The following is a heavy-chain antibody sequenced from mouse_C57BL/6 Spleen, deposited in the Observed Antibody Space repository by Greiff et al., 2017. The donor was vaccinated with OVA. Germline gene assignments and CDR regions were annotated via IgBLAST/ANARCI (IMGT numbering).Heavy chain of an antibody. D-gene: IGHD4-1*01. J-gene: IGHJ4*01. CDR2: IYPGDGDT. CDR1: GYAFSSSW. Sequence: VQLKQSGPELVKPGASVKISCKASGYAFSSSWMNWVKQRPGKGLEWIGRIYPGDGDTTYNGKFKGKATLTADKSSSTAYMQLSSLTSEDSAVYFCARRPGSAMDYWGQGTSVTVSS. V-gene: IGHV1-82*01. CDR3: ARRPGSAMDY.